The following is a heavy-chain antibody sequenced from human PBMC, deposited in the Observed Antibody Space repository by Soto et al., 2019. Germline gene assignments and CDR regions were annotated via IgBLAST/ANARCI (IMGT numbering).Heavy chain of an antibody. D-gene: IGHD2-15*01. CDR2: ISSSSSYI. CDR1: GFTFSSYS. Sequence: EVQLVESGGGLVKPGGSLRLSCAASGFTFSSYSMNWVRQAPGKGLECVSSISSSSSYIYYADSVKGRFTISRDNAKNSLYLQMNSLRAEDTAVYYCAREGLFVVVVAENWFDPWGQGTLVTVSS. V-gene: IGHV3-21*01. CDR3: AREGLFVVVVAENWFDP. J-gene: IGHJ5*02.